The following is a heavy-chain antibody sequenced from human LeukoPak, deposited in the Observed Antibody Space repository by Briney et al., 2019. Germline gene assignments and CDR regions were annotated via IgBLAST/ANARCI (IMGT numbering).Heavy chain of an antibody. CDR1: GYTFTGYY. V-gene: IGHV1-2*04. D-gene: IGHD6-19*01. Sequence: ASVKLCCKASGYTFTGYYMHWVRQAPGHGLEWMGWINPNSGGTNYAQTFQGWVTMTRETSNSTAYMELSRLRSDDTAVYYCARGTGQWLVRERVEFDYWGQGTLVTVSS. CDR3: ARGTGQWLVRERVEFDY. J-gene: IGHJ4*02. CDR2: INPNSGGT.